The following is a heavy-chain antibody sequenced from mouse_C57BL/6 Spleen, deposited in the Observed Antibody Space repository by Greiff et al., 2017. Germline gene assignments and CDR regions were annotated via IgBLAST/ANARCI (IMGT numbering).Heavy chain of an antibody. D-gene: IGHD1-1*01. CDR1: GYTFTSYD. CDR2: IYPRDGST. CDR3: ARCSSYRYFDY. J-gene: IGHJ2*01. Sequence: QVHVKQSGPELVKPGASVKLSCKASGYTFTSYDINWVKQRPGQGLEWIGWIYPRDGSTKYNEKFKGKATLTVDTSSSTAYMELHSLTSEDSAVYFCARCSSYRYFDYWGQGTTLTVSS. V-gene: IGHV1-85*01.